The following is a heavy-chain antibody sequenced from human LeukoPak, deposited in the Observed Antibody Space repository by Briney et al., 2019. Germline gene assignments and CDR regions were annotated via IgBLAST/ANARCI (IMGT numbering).Heavy chain of an antibody. J-gene: IGHJ4*02. Sequence: SETLSLTCTVSGGSISSYYWSWLRQPAGKGLEWIGRIYTSGSTNYNPSLKSRVTMSVDTSKNQFSLKLSSVTAADTAVYYCARDGDDYVIKLDYWGQGTLVTVSS. V-gene: IGHV4-4*07. CDR3: ARDGDDYVIKLDY. CDR1: GGSISSYY. D-gene: IGHD3-16*01. CDR2: IYTSGST.